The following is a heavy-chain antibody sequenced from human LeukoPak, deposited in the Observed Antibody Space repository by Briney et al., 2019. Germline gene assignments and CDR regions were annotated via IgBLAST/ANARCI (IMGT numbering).Heavy chain of an antibody. D-gene: IGHD6-19*01. Sequence: SETLSLTCTVSGGSISSYYWSWIRQPPGKGLEWIGYIYYSGSTNYNPSLKSRVTISVDTSKNQFSPKLSSVTAADTAVYYCARDRVYSSGWSAGYYGMDVWGQGTTVTVSS. CDR2: IYYSGST. V-gene: IGHV4-59*01. CDR3: ARDRVYSSGWSAGYYGMDV. CDR1: GGSISSYY. J-gene: IGHJ6*02.